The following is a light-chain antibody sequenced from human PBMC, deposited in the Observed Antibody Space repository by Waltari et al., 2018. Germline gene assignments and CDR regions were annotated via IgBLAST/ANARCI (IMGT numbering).Light chain of an antibody. Sequence: EIEMTQSPATLSVSPRERATLSCKASQRVGSKLAWYQQQPGQAPRLLIYDAYTRATGIPARFTGSGSGTEFTLTISSLEPEDFAVYYCQKYGSTPRPFGGGTKVEI. CDR1: QRVGSK. J-gene: IGKJ4*01. V-gene: IGKV3-15*01. CDR3: QKYGSTPRP. CDR2: DAY.